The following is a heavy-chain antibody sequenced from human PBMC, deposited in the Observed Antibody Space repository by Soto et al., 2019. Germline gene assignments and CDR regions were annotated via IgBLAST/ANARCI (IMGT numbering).Heavy chain of an antibody. Sequence: ASLKVSCKASGYTFTSYGISWVRQAPGQGLEWMGWISAYNGNTNYAQKLQGRVTMTTDTSTSTAYMELRSLRSDDTAVYYCARVPTSIAAAGTLDYWGQGTLVTVSS. J-gene: IGHJ4*02. V-gene: IGHV1-18*01. D-gene: IGHD6-13*01. CDR3: ARVPTSIAAAGTLDY. CDR1: GYTFTSYG. CDR2: ISAYNGNT.